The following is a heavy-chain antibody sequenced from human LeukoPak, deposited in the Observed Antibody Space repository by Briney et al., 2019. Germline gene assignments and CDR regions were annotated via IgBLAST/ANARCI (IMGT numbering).Heavy chain of an antibody. D-gene: IGHD6-19*01. Sequence: QPGRSLRLSCAASGFTFSSYGMHWVRQAPGTGREWVAVIWYDGSNIYYADSVRGRLTISRDNSKNTLFLQMNSLRAEDTAVYYCAREAAGAGGSGYFDYWGQGTLVTVSS. J-gene: IGHJ4*02. V-gene: IGHV3-33*01. CDR3: AREAAGAGGSGYFDY. CDR2: IWYDGSNI. CDR1: GFTFSSYG.